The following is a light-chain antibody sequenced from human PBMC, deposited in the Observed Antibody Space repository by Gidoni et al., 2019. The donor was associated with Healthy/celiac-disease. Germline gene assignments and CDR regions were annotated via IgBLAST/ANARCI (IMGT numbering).Light chain of an antibody. CDR2: EAS. Sequence: EIVMTQSPATLSVSPGERVTLSCRASQSISSNLAWYQQKPGQAPRLLIYEASTRATGVSARFSGSGSGTEFTLTISSLQSEDFAVYYCQQYNNWPLTFGGGTKVEIK. CDR1: QSISSN. V-gene: IGKV3-15*01. J-gene: IGKJ4*01. CDR3: QQYNNWPLT.